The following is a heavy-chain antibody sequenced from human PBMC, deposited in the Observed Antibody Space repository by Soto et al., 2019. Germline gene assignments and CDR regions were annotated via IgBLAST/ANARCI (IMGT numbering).Heavy chain of an antibody. CDR2: IYHSGST. V-gene: IGHV4-4*02. CDR1: GGSISSSNW. D-gene: IGHD2-2*02. J-gene: IGHJ5*02. Sequence: SETLSLTCAVSGGSISSSNWWSWVRQPPGKGLEWIGEIYHSGSTNYNPSLKSRVTISVDKSKNQFSLKLSSVTAADTAVYYCARYQGYCSSTSCYTGNNWFDPWGQGTLVTVSS. CDR3: ARYQGYCSSTSCYTGNNWFDP.